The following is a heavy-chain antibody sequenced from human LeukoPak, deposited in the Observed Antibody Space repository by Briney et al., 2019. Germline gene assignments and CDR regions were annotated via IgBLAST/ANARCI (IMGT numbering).Heavy chain of an antibody. V-gene: IGHV3-21*01. D-gene: IGHD1-26*01. Sequence: VGSLRLSCAASGFTFSSYSMNWVRQAPGKGLEWVSSISSSSSYIYYAESVKGRFTISRDNAKNSLYLQMNSLRAEDTAVYYCARDGAWWELRPHYFDYWGQGTLVTVSS. CDR3: ARDGAWWELRPHYFDY. J-gene: IGHJ4*02. CDR1: GFTFSSYS. CDR2: ISSSSSYI.